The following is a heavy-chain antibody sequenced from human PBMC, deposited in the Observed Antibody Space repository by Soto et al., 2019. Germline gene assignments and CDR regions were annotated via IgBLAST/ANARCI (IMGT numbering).Heavy chain of an antibody. V-gene: IGHV3-43*01. Sequence: PGGSLRLSCASSGFTFDDYTMHWVRQAPGKGLEWVSLISWDGGSTYYADSVKGRFTISRDNSKNSLYLQMNSLRTEDTALYYCAKDIAGYGMDVWGQGTTVTVSS. CDR3: AKDIAGYGMDV. D-gene: IGHD3-10*01. CDR1: GFTFDDYT. CDR2: ISWDGGST. J-gene: IGHJ6*02.